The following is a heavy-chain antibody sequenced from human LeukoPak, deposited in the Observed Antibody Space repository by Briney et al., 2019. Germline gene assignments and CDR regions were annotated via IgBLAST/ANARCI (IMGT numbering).Heavy chain of an antibody. CDR1: GGSISSGGYS. CDR3: ARGYDVLTSHDYFDY. J-gene: IGHJ4*02. Sequence: SETLSLTCAASGGSISSGGYSWSWIRQPPGKGLEWIGYMFHSGSTYYNPSLKSRVTISLDRSKNQFSLRLTSVTAADTAVYYCARGYDVLTSHDYFDYWGQGTLVTVSS. CDR2: MFHSGST. V-gene: IGHV4-30-2*01. D-gene: IGHD3-9*01.